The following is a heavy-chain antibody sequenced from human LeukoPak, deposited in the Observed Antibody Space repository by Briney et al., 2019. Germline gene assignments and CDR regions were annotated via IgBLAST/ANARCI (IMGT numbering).Heavy chain of an antibody. J-gene: IGHJ4*02. Sequence: SETLSLTCTVSGGSISSGGYYWSWIRQHPGKGLEWIGYIYYSGSTYYNPSLKSRVTISVDTSKNQFSLKLSSVTAADTAVYYCARAAMVSSAFDYWGQGTLVTVSS. CDR2: IYYSGST. V-gene: IGHV4-31*03. D-gene: IGHD5-18*01. CDR3: ARAAMVSSAFDY. CDR1: GGSISSGGYY.